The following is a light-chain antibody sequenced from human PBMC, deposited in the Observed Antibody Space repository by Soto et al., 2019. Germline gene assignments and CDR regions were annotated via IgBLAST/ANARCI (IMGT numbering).Light chain of an antibody. CDR1: QFVSTN. CDR3: QQFNNWPPLT. J-gene: IGKJ4*01. Sequence: EVVMTQSPATLSLSPGERATLSCRASQFVSTNLAWYQQKPGQAPRLLIYSASTRATGITARFSGSGSGTEFTLTISSLKSEDFGVYYCQQFNNWPPLTFGGGTKVEIK. V-gene: IGKV3-15*01. CDR2: SAS.